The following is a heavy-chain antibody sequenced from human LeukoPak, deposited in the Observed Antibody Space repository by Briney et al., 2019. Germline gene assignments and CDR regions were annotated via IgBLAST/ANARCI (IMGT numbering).Heavy chain of an antibody. D-gene: IGHD1-26*01. CDR3: ARDFLSGSYCDY. Sequence: GGSLRLSCAASGFTCSSYSMNWVRQAPGKGLEWVSSISSSSSYIYYADSVKGRFTISRDNAKNSLYLQMNSLRAEDTAVYYCARDFLSGSYCDYWGQGTLVTVSS. V-gene: IGHV3-21*01. J-gene: IGHJ4*02. CDR1: GFTCSSYS. CDR2: ISSSSSYI.